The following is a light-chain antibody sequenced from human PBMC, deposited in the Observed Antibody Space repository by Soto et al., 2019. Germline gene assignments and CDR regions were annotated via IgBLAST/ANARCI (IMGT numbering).Light chain of an antibody. CDR3: TSYAGGNNV. J-gene: IGLJ1*01. Sequence: QSALTQPPSASGSPGQSVTISCSGTSSDVGAYNYVSWYHQHPGKVPKLMVYEVNKRPSGVPDRFSGSKSGNTASLTVSGLQAEDEADYYCTSYAGGNNVFGTGTKLTVL. CDR2: EVN. CDR1: SSDVGAYNY. V-gene: IGLV2-8*01.